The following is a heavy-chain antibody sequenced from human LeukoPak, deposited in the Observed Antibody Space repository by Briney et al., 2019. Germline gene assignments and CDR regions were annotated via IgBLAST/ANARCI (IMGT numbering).Heavy chain of an antibody. J-gene: IGHJ4*02. CDR2: IYYSGST. CDR1: GGSISSYY. Sequence: SETLSLTCTVSGGSISSYYWSWIRQPPGKGLEWIGYIYYSGSTNYNPSLKSRVTISVDTSKNQFSLKLSSVTAADTAVYYCARASGYSGYDADYWGQGTLGTVSS. D-gene: IGHD5-12*01. V-gene: IGHV4-59*01. CDR3: ARASGYSGYDADY.